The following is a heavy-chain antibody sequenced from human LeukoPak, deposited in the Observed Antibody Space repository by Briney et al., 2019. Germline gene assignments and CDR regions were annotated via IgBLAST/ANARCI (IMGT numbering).Heavy chain of an antibody. CDR1: GFSFRTYG. CDR2: ISGSGDNT. V-gene: IGHV3-23*01. Sequence: GGTLRLSCAASGFSFRTYGMSWVRQAPGRRLEWVSGISGSGDNTHNADFVKGRFTISRDNSKNTLYLQMNSLRAEDTAVYYCAKIAETSGIYGQGYDYWGQGTLVTVSS. CDR3: AKIAETSGIYGQGYDY. D-gene: IGHD1-26*01. J-gene: IGHJ4*02.